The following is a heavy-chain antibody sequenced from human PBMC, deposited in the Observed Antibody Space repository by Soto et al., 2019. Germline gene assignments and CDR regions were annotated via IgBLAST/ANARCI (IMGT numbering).Heavy chain of an antibody. Sequence: GGSLRVSCAASGSTFRRCAMHCVRQAPGKGLEWVAVISYDGTTKYYLDSVKGRFTVSRDNAKNTLYLQLNSLRAEDTAVYFCARDFKFYDSSASVDYWGQGTQVTVSS. CDR2: ISYDGTTK. CDR1: GSTFRRCA. J-gene: IGHJ4*02. V-gene: IGHV3-30-3*01. D-gene: IGHD3-22*01. CDR3: ARDFKFYDSSASVDY.